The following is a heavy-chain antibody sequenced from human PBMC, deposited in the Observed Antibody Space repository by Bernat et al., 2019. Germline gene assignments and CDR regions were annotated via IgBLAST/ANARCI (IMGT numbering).Heavy chain of an antibody. CDR1: GYTFTSYA. V-gene: IGHV1-3*01. CDR2: INAGNGNT. Sequence: QVQLVQSGAEVKKPGASVKVSCKASGYTFTSYAMHWVRQAPGQRLEWMGWINAGNGNTKYSQKFQGRVTITRDTSASTAYMELSSLRSEDTAVYYCARDSIYYYDSSGYPYYYYYYGMDVWGQGTTVTVSS. CDR3: ARDSIYYYDSSGYPYYYYYYGMDV. D-gene: IGHD3-22*01. J-gene: IGHJ6*02.